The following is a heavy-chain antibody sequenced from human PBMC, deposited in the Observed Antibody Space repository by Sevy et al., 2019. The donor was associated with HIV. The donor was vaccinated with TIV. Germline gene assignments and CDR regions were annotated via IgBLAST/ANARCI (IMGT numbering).Heavy chain of an antibody. V-gene: IGHV3-7*01. CDR2: VNNDGSGQ. Sequence: GGLRLSCAASGFTFTNFWMSWVRQAPGKGLEWVANVNNDGSGQKYADSVKGRFIISGDNAKNSLYLQMNSLRTEDTAVYYCARNSGNWGQGTLVTVSS. J-gene: IGHJ4*02. D-gene: IGHD6-19*01. CDR3: ARNSGN. CDR1: GFTFTNFW.